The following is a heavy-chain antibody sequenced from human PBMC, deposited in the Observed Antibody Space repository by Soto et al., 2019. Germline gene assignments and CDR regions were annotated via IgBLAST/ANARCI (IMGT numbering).Heavy chain of an antibody. V-gene: IGHV4-59*01. CDR3: ARGGYYDFWSGYYRPADYYYYYMDV. CDR1: GGSISSYY. CDR2: IYYSGST. D-gene: IGHD3-3*01. J-gene: IGHJ6*03. Sequence: SETLSLTCTVSGGSISSYYWSWIRQPPGKGLEWIGYIYYSGSTNYNPSLKSRVTISVDTSKNQFSLKLSSVTAADTAVYYCARGGYYDFWSGYYRPADYYYYYMDVWGKGTTVTVSS.